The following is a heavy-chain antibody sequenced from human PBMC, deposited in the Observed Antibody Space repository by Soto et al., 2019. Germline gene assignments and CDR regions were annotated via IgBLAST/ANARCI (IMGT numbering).Heavy chain of an antibody. Sequence: QVQLVESGGGLVKPGGSLRLSCAASGFTFSDSYMSWIRQAPGKGLEWVSYIRSTGSYTNYADSVKGRFTISRDNAKNSLFLEMKSLRAEDTAVYYCARPEYGDYGGFEIQHWGQGTLVTVSS. V-gene: IGHV3-11*05. CDR2: IRSTGSYT. CDR1: GFTFSDSY. D-gene: IGHD4-17*01. CDR3: ARPEYGDYGGFEIQH. J-gene: IGHJ1*01.